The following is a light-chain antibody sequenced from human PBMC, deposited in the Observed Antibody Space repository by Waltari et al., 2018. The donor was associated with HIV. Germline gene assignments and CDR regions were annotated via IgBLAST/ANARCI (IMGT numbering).Light chain of an antibody. CDR3: QSCDTRSSGFLV. V-gene: IGLV1-40*01. CDR2: GNI. CDR1: SSNSGATDD. Sequence: QSVLPQPPSMSAAPGQTVTISCPGSSSNSGATDDVHWYQQLPGRAPKVLVYGNIYRPPGVPDRFSGSKSGTSAALAITGLQADDEGYYYCQSCDTRSSGFLVFGGGTKVTVL. J-gene: IGLJ3*02.